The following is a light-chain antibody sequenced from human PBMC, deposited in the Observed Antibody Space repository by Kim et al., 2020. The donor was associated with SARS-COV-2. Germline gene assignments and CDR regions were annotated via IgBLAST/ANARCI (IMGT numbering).Light chain of an antibody. J-gene: IGKJ4*01. CDR1: QSVSSN. V-gene: IGKV3-15*01. CDR2: GAS. CDR3: QQYNNWSPLT. Sequence: FPGERVTLSCRARQSVSSNLAWYQQKPGQAPRLLSYGASNRAIGIPARFSGSGSGTEFTLTNSGLQSEDFAVYYCQQYNNWSPLTFGGGTKVDIK.